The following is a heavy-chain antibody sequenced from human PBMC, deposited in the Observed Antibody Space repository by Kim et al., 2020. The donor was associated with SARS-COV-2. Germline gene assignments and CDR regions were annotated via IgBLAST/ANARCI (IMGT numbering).Heavy chain of an antibody. CDR2: TRNKVNSYTT. V-gene: IGHV3-72*01. J-gene: IGHJ4*01. D-gene: IGHD1-26*01. CDR1: GFTLSDYY. Sequence: GGSLRLSCVASGFTLSDYYMDWVRQAPGKGLEWVGRTRNKVNSYTTEYAASVKGRFTISRDDSENSLYLQMNSLKTEDTAVYYCARGGSYYGNDFDYWGQGTLVTVPS. CDR3: ARGGSYYGNDFDY.